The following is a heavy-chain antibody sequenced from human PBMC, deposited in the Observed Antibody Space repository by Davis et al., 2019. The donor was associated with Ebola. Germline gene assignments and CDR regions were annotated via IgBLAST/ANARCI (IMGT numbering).Heavy chain of an antibody. J-gene: IGHJ3*02. Sequence: PSETLSLTCSVSGGSISSGGYYWSWIRQHPGKGLEWIGYIYYSGSTYYNPSLKSRVTISVDTSKNQFSLKLSSVTAADTAVYYCARDVSDGSTPLGAFDIWGQGTMVTVSS. D-gene: IGHD2-15*01. CDR2: IYYSGST. CDR1: GGSISSGGYY. CDR3: ARDVSDGSTPLGAFDI. V-gene: IGHV4-31*03.